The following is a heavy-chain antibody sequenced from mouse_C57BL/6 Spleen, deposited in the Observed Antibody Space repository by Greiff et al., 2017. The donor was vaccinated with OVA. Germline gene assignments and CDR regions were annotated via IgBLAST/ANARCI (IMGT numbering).Heavy chain of an antibody. V-gene: IGHV1-52*01. CDR1: GYTFTSYW. Sequence: QVQLKQPGAELVRPGSSVKLSCKASGYTFTSYWMHWVKQRPIQGLEWIGNIDPSDSETHYNQKFKDKATLTVDKSSSTAYMQLSSLTSEDSAVYYCASWGIYDYDRYCDVWGTGTTVTVSS. J-gene: IGHJ1*03. CDR2: IDPSDSET. CDR3: ASWGIYDYDRYCDV. D-gene: IGHD2-4*01.